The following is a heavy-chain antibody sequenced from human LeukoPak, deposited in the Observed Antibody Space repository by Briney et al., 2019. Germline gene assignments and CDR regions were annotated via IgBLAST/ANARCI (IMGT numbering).Heavy chain of an antibody. J-gene: IGHJ4*02. CDR3: ARVRDSSGYCYFDY. CDR2: IIPIFGTA. Sequence: SVKVSCKASGGTFSSYAISWVRQAPGQGLEWMGGIIPIFGTANYAQKFQGRVTISAAVSTSTAYMALSSLRSEDTAVYYCARVRDSSGYCYFDYWGQGTLVTVSS. CDR1: GGTFSSYA. D-gene: IGHD3-22*01. V-gene: IGHV1-69*01.